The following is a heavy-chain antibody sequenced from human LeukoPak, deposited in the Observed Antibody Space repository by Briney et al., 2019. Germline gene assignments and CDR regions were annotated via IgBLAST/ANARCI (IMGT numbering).Heavy chain of an antibody. D-gene: IGHD5-18*01. CDR1: GFTFDDYA. CDR3: AKDKWSHSCGYKGFDY. J-gene: IGHJ4*02. CDR2: ISWNSGSI. V-gene: IGHV3-9*01. Sequence: GGSLRLSCAASGFTFDDYAMHWVRQAPGKGLEWVSGISWNSGSIGYADSVKGRFTISRDNAKNSLYLQMNSLRAEDTALYYCAKDKWSHSCGYKGFDYWGQGTLVTVSS.